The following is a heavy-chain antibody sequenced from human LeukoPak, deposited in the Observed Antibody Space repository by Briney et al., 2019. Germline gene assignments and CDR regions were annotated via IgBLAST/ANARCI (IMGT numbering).Heavy chain of an antibody. Sequence: GGSLRLSCAASGFTFSSYGMHWVRQAPGRGLEWVAVIWYDGSNKYYADSVKGRFTISRDNSKNTLYLQMNSLRAEDTAVYYCAREAAAEGYFDYWGQGTLVTVSS. V-gene: IGHV3-33*01. CDR2: IWYDGSNK. J-gene: IGHJ4*02. D-gene: IGHD6-13*01. CDR1: GFTFSSYG. CDR3: AREAAAEGYFDY.